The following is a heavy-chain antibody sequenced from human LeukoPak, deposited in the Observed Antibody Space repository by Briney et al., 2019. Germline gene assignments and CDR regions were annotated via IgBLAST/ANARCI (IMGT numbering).Heavy chain of an antibody. V-gene: IGHV3-23*01. D-gene: IGHD3-3*01. CDR1: GFTFSIYA. Sequence: GGSPRLSCAASGFTFSIYAMSWVRHTPGKGLEWVSTISGSGTSTYYADSVKGRFTVSRDNSKNTLHLQMKSLSAADTAVYYCAQIPFRSGDYHFDYWGQGTLLTVSS. J-gene: IGHJ4*02. CDR2: ISGSGTST. CDR3: AQIPFRSGDYHFDY.